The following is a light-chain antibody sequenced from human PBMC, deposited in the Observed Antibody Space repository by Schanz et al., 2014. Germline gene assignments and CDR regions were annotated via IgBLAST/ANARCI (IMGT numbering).Light chain of an antibody. CDR2: GAS. CDR1: QSVSSSY. V-gene: IGKV3-15*01. CDR3: QQFNDWPFT. J-gene: IGKJ2*01. Sequence: EIVLTQSPGTLSLSPGEGATLSCRASQSVSSSYLAWYQQKPGQAPRLLIYGASSGATGIPARFSGSGSGTYFTLTISSLQSEDFAVYYCQQFNDWPFTFGQGTKLEIK.